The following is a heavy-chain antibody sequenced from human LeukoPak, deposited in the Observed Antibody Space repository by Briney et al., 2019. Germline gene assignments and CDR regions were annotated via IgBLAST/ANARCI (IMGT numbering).Heavy chain of an antibody. J-gene: IGHJ4*01. CDR3: AINPWGAVAVLGILRAFFDY. CDR1: GFTFSSYA. Sequence: PGRSLRLSCAASGFTFSSYAMHWVRQAPGKGLEWVAAISYDGSNKYYADSVKGRFTISRDNSKNPLYLQMNSLRAEDTAVYYCAINPWGAVAVLGILRAFFDYWG. D-gene: IGHD6-19*01. CDR2: ISYDGSNK. V-gene: IGHV3-30*04.